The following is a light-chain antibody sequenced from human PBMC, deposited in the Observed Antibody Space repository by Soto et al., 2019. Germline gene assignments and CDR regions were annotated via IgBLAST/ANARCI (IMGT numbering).Light chain of an antibody. J-gene: IGLJ3*02. V-gene: IGLV2-8*01. CDR2: EVS. Sequence: QSALTQPPSASGSPGQSVTISCTGTNSDIGGYNYVSWYQHHPGKAPKLMIYEVSKRPSGVPDRFSGSKSGNTASLTVSGLHAEDEADYYCSSYAGSNNWVFGGGTQLTVL. CDR3: SSYAGSNNWV. CDR1: NSDIGGYNY.